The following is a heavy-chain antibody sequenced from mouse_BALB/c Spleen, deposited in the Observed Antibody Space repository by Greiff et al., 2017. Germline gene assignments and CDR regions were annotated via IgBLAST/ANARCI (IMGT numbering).Heavy chain of an antibody. CDR3: ARSGRLYYFDY. CDR2: ILPGSGST. Sequence: QVQLKESGAELMKPGASVKISCKATGYTFSSYWIEWVKQRPGHGLEWIGEILPGSGSTNYNEKFKGKATFTADTSSNTAYMQLSSLTSEDSAVYYCARSGRLYYFDYWGQGTTLTVSS. D-gene: IGHD1-1*01. V-gene: IGHV1-9*01. J-gene: IGHJ2*01. CDR1: GYTFSSYW.